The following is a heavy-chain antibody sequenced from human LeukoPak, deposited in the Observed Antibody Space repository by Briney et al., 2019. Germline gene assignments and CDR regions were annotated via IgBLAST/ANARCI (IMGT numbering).Heavy chain of an antibody. Sequence: SETLSLTCAVYGGSFSGYYWSWIRQPPGKGLEWIGEINHSGSTNYNPSLKSRVTISVDTSKNQFSLKLSSVTAADTAVYYCASESYPHRLYFQHWGQGTLVTVSS. V-gene: IGHV4-34*01. CDR3: ASESYPHRLYFQH. J-gene: IGHJ1*01. CDR1: GGSFSGYY. D-gene: IGHD1-26*01. CDR2: INHSGST.